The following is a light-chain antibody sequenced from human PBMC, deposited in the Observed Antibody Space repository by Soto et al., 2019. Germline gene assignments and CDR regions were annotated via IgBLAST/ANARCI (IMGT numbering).Light chain of an antibody. CDR2: DAS. CDR1: QSVSSNY. V-gene: IGKV3D-20*02. Sequence: IVLMPYTCTPSFSPWETATNSIRPSQSVSSNYVAWFHQKPGQAPRLLIYDASNRATGIPARFSGSGSGTDFTLTISSLQPEDFATYYCQQSFSPPLTFGGGTKVDI. J-gene: IGKJ4*01. CDR3: QQSFSPPLT.